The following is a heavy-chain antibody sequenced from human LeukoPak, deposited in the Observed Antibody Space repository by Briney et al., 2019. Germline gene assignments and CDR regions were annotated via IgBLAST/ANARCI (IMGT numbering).Heavy chain of an antibody. Sequence: GGSLSLSCAASGFTFNSYEMNWVRQAPGKGLEWVSYISSSGSSINYADSVKGRFTISRDNANNSLYLQMNSLRAEDTAVYYCARDQSYYDILTGYYIYYFDYWGQGTLVTVSS. D-gene: IGHD3-9*01. CDR1: GFTFNSYE. CDR2: ISSSGSSI. J-gene: IGHJ4*02. V-gene: IGHV3-48*03. CDR3: ARDQSYYDILTGYYIYYFDY.